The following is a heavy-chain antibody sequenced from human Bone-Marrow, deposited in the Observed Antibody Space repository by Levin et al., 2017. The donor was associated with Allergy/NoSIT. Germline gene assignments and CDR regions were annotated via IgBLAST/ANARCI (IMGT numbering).Heavy chain of an antibody. D-gene: IGHD5-24*01. Sequence: QPGGSLRLSCAASGFTFSSYWMHWVRQAPGKGLVWVSRIYGDGGGTSYADSVKGRFTISRDNAENTLYLQMNSLRAEDTAVYYCVPQWLQSGPTSLGYWGQGTLVTVSS. J-gene: IGHJ4*02. CDR1: GFTFSSYW. CDR3: VPQWLQSGPTSLGY. V-gene: IGHV3-74*01. CDR2: IYGDGGGT.